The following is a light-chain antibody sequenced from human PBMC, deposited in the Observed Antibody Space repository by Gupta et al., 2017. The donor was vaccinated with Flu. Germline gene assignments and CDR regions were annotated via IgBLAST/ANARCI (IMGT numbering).Light chain of an antibody. Sequence: EVVMTQSPATLSVSPGEGATLSCRASQSVSSNLAWYQQKPGQAPRLLIYGASTRATGLPARFSGSGSGTEFTLTISNLQSEDFAVYYCQQDNNWPWTFGQGTKVEI. CDR3: QQDNNWPWT. V-gene: IGKV3-15*01. CDR2: GAS. J-gene: IGKJ1*01. CDR1: QSVSSN.